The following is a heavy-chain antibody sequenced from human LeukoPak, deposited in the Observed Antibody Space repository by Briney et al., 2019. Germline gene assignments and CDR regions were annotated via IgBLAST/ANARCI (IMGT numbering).Heavy chain of an antibody. D-gene: IGHD5-18*01. J-gene: IGHJ4*02. CDR3: AKGFNSYGYVGFDY. Sequence: GGSLRLSCAASGFTFSSYGMHWVRQAPGKGLEWVAFIRYDGSNKYYADSVKGRFTISRDNSKNTLYLQMNSLRAEDTAVYYCAKGFNSYGYVGFDYWGQGTLVTVSS. V-gene: IGHV3-30*02. CDR2: IRYDGSNK. CDR1: GFTFSSYG.